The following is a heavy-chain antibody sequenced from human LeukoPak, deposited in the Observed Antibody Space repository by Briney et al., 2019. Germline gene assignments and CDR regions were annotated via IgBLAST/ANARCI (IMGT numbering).Heavy chain of an antibody. CDR3: ARIAPYCSGGSCYSAYNWFDP. J-gene: IGHJ5*02. CDR1: GYTFTSYG. D-gene: IGHD2-15*01. Sequence: ASVKVSCKASGYTFTSYGISWVRQAPGQGLEWMGWISAYNGNTNYAQKLQGRVTMTTDTSTSTAYMELRSLRSDDTAVYYCARIAPYCSGGSCYSAYNWFDPWGQGTLVTVSS. CDR2: ISAYNGNT. V-gene: IGHV1-18*01.